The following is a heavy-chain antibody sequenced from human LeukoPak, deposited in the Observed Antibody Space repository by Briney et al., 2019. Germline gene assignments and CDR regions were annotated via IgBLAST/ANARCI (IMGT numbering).Heavy chain of an antibody. CDR3: ARAMRSGYDY. CDR1: GFTFSSYG. J-gene: IGHJ4*02. V-gene: IGHV3-48*02. CDR2: ISSSDNTI. Sequence: GGSLRLSCAASGFTFSSYGMNWVRQAPGKGLEWLSYISSSDNTIYYADSVKGRFTISRDNAKNSLYLHMNSLRDEDTAVYYCARAMRSGYDYWGQGTLVTVSS. D-gene: IGHD5-12*01.